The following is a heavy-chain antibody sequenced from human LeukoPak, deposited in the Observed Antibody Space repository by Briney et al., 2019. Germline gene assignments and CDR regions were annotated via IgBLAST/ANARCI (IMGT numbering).Heavy chain of an antibody. CDR1: GWSFSGYY. CDR3: ARWEGGSYYDFDY. J-gene: IGHJ4*02. V-gene: IGHV4-34*01. D-gene: IGHD1-26*01. CDR2: INHSGST. Sequence: PSETLSLTCPVYGWSFSGYYWSWIRQPPAKGLEWIGEINHSGSTNYNPSLKSRVTISVDTSKNQFSLKLRSVNAADTAVYYCARWEGGSYYDFDYWGQGTLVTVSS.